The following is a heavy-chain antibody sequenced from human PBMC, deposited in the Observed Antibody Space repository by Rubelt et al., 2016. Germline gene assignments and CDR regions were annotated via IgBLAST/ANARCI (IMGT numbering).Heavy chain of an antibody. V-gene: IGHV5-51*01. CDR3: ASVTTVTNDNWFDP. Sequence: EVQLVQSGAEVKKPGESLKISCKGYGYSFTSYWIDWVGQMPGKGLEWMGIIYTSNVDTRYSPAVPGQVSISADTSISTAYLQWSRLKASDSAMYYCASVTTVTNDNWFDPWVQGTLVTVSS. J-gene: IGHJ5*02. D-gene: IGHD4-17*01. CDR2: IYTSNVDT. CDR1: GYSFTSYW.